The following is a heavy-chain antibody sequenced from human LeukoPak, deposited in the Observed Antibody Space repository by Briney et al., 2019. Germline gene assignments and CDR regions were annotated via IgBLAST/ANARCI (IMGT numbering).Heavy chain of an antibody. CDR3: ARGYGSGSWARGYYYMDV. CDR1: GDSVSRNSAT. Sequence: SQTLSLTCAISGDSVSRNSATWNWIRQSPSRGLEWLGRTYYRSKWYNDYAISVKSRITINPDTSKNQFSLKLSSVTAADTAVYYCARGYGSGSWARGYYYMDVWGKGTTVTISS. J-gene: IGHJ6*03. V-gene: IGHV6-1*01. CDR2: TYYRSKWYN. D-gene: IGHD3-10*01.